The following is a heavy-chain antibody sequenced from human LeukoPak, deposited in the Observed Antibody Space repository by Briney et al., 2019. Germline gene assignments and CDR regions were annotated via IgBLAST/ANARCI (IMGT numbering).Heavy chain of an antibody. CDR2: IYWNDNK. Sequence: ESGPTLVKSTQTLTLTCTFSGFSLSRNSVGVGWIRQPPGGALEWLASIYWNDNKRYRPSLRDRVTITKDTSKNQVVLTLTNMDPVDTATYYCAHRGVVREKYFLQWGQGTLVIVS. D-gene: IGHD3-10*01. CDR1: GFSLSRNSVG. J-gene: IGHJ1*01. V-gene: IGHV2-5*01. CDR3: AHRGVVREKYFLQ.